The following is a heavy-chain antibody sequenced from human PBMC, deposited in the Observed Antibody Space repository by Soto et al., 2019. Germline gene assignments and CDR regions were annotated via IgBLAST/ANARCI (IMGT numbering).Heavy chain of an antibody. J-gene: IGHJ5*02. CDR3: AADFATYYYDSGAFDP. CDR2: IVVGSGNT. V-gene: IGHV1-58*01. D-gene: IGHD3-22*01. Sequence: SVKVSCKASGFTFTSSAVQWVRQARGQRLEWIGWIVVGSGNTNYAQKFQERVTITRDMSTSTAYMELSSLRSEDTAVYYCAADFATYYYDSGAFDPWGQGTLVTVSS. CDR1: GFTFTSSA.